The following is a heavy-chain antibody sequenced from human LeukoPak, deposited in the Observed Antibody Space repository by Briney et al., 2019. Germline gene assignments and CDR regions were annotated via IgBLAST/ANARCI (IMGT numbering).Heavy chain of an antibody. J-gene: IGHJ4*02. CDR3: ARDSGSSGWDPTSFLDY. Sequence: ASVKVSCKASGYTFTGYHIHWVRQAPGQGLEWMGWINPNSGGANSAQKFLGRVSMTRDTSISIVYMDLTSLRSDDTAVYFCARDSGSSGWDPTSFLDYWGRGTLVTVSS. CDR1: GYTFTGYH. V-gene: IGHV1-2*02. CDR2: INPNSGGA. D-gene: IGHD6-19*01.